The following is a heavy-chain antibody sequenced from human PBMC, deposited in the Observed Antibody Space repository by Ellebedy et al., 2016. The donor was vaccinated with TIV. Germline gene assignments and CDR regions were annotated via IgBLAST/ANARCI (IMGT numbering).Heavy chain of an antibody. CDR3: ARVQEEGSGTYYIFDS. Sequence: SGPTLVKPTQTLTLTCTFSGFSLSTTGMCVSWIRQPPGKALEWLALIVWDDDKFYTTSLETRLTISKDTSKNQVVLTITNMDPVDTATYYCARVQEEGSGTYYIFDSWGQGTLVTVSS. CDR2: IVWDDDK. J-gene: IGHJ5*01. D-gene: IGHD3-10*01. V-gene: IGHV2-70*01. CDR1: GFSLSTTGMC.